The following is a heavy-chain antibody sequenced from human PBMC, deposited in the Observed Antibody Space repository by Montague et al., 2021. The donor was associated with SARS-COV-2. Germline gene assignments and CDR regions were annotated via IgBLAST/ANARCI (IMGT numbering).Heavy chain of an antibody. CDR3: ARDADIDVFGSYFDD. Sequence: SETLSLTCVVSGASVTSPNWWSWVRQAPAKGLVWFGEINHRGTINYNPSLKSRVTISVDKSKNNFFLRLSSVTAADTAIYFCARDADIDVFGSYFDDWGQGTLVTVTS. V-gene: IGHV4-4*02. D-gene: IGHD5-12*01. CDR1: GASVTSPNW. CDR2: INHRGTI. J-gene: IGHJ4*02.